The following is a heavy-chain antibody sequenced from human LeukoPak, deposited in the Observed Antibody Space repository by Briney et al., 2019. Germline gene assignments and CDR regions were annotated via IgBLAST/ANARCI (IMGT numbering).Heavy chain of an antibody. CDR1: GFTFTKYW. Sequence: GGSLRLSCAASGFTFTKYWMHWVRQGPGRGLVWVSRIHPDGSSATYADSVKGRFTISRDNSKNTLFLQMNSLRVEDTALYYCSKWGDYDVLTGYYDSDFWGQGTLVTVSS. D-gene: IGHD3-9*01. CDR3: SKWGDYDVLTGYYDSDF. V-gene: IGHV3-74*01. J-gene: IGHJ4*02. CDR2: IHPDGSSA.